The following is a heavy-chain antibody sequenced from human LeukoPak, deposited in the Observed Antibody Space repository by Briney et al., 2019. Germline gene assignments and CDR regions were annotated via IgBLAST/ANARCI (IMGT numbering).Heavy chain of an antibody. CDR2: IIPIFGTA. Sequence: SVKVSCKASGGTFSSYAISWVRQAPGQGLEWMGGIIPIFGTANYAQKIQGRVTITADKSTSTAYMELSSLRSEDTAVYYCASHSGVPTAAGTGYYYYGMDVWGKGTTVTVSS. D-gene: IGHD6-13*01. V-gene: IGHV1-69*06. CDR3: ASHSGVPTAAGTGYYYYGMDV. J-gene: IGHJ6*04. CDR1: GGTFSSYA.